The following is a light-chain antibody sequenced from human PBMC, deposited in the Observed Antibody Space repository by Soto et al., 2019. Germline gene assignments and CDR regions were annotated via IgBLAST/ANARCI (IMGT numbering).Light chain of an antibody. CDR3: KQYDNLPIT. CDR1: QDISNY. CDR2: DAS. V-gene: IGKV1-33*01. Sequence: DIQMTQSPSSLSASVGDRVTITCQASQDISNYLNWYQQKPGKAPKLLIYDASNLETGVPSRFSGSGSGTEFTFTISSLLPEDIATYYCKQYDNLPITFVRVTRLDMK. J-gene: IGKJ5*01.